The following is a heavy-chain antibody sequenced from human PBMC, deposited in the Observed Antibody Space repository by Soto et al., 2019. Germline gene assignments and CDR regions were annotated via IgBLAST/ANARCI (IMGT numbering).Heavy chain of an antibody. D-gene: IGHD6-19*01. CDR3: AKDLNGQWLVQDYYYGMDV. CDR2: IKQDGSEK. Sequence: GGSLRLSCAASGFTFSCYWMSWVRQAPGKGLEWVANIKQDGSEKYYVDSVKGRFTISRDNSKNTLYLQMNSLRAEDTAVYYCAKDLNGQWLVQDYYYGMDVWGQGTTVTVSS. J-gene: IGHJ6*02. V-gene: IGHV3-7*01. CDR1: GFTFSCYW.